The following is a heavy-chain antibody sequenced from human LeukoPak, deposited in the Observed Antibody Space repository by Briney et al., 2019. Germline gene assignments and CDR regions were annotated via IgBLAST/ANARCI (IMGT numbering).Heavy chain of an antibody. CDR1: GFTFSSYA. CDR3: AKDHTIFGVVIPGYYFDY. D-gene: IGHD3-3*01. J-gene: IGHJ4*02. V-gene: IGHV3-23*01. CDR2: ISGSGGST. Sequence: PGGSLRLSCAASGFTFSSYAMSWVRQAPGKGLEWVSAISGSGGSTYYADSVTGRFTISRDNSKNTLYLQMNSLRAEDTAVYYCAKDHTIFGVVIPGYYFDYWGQGTLVTVSS.